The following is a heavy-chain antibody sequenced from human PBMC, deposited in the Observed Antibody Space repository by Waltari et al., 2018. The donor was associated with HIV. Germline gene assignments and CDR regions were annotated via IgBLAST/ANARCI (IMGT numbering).Heavy chain of an antibody. J-gene: IGHJ4*02. CDR2: IYYSGST. Sequence: QVQLQESGPGLVKPSETLSLTCTVSGGSISSYYWSWIRQPPGKGLEWIGYIYYSGSTNYNPSLKSRVTISVDTSKNQFSLKLSSVTAADTAVYYCARGIRKGLLGYWGQGTLVTVSS. CDR1: GGSISSYY. CDR3: ARGIRKGLLGY. D-gene: IGHD3-22*01. V-gene: IGHV4-59*01.